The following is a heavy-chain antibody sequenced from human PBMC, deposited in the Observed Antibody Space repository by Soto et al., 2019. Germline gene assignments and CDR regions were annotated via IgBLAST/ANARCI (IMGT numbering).Heavy chain of an antibody. J-gene: IGHJ4*02. V-gene: IGHV3-21*01. D-gene: IGHD7-27*01. CDR3: ERSWGLAYFDY. Sequence: GGSLRLSCVASGFTFSSYSMNWVRQAPGKGLEWVSSISSSSSYIYYADSVKGRFTISRDNAKNSLYLQMNSLRAEDTAVYYCERSWGLAYFDYWGQGTLVTVSS. CDR1: GFTFSSYS. CDR2: ISSSSSYI.